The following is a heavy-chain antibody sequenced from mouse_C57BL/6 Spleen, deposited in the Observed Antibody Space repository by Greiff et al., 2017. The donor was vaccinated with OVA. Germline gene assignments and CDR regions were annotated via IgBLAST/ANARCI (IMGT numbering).Heavy chain of an antibody. V-gene: IGHV3-6*01. D-gene: IGHD4-1*01. Sequence: EVQLVESGPGLVKPSQSLSLTCSVTGYSITSGYYWNWIRQFPGNKLEWMGYISYDGSNNYNPSLKNRISITRDTSKNQFFLKLNSVTTEDTATYYCAREETGTGYFDVWGTGTTVTVSS. J-gene: IGHJ1*03. CDR2: ISYDGSN. CDR3: AREETGTGYFDV. CDR1: GYSITSGYY.